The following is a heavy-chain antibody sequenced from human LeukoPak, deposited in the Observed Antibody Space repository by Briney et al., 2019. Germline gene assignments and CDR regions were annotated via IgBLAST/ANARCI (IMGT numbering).Heavy chain of an antibody. CDR2: IKEDESDE. J-gene: IGHJ4*02. D-gene: IGHD1-1*01. Sequence: GSLRLSCEASGFTFSSYWMSWVRQAPGKGLEWVAHIKEDESDEYYVDSVRGRFTASRDNAKNSVNLQMNSLRVEDTAVYYCARWRGRQSEFDYWGQGTLVTVSS. CDR1: GFTFSSYW. V-gene: IGHV3-7*01. CDR3: ARWRGRQSEFDY.